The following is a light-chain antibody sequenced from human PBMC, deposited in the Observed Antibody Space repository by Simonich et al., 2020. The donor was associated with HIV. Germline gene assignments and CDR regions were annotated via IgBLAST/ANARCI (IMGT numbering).Light chain of an antibody. Sequence: DSQMTQSPSTLSASVGDRVTITCRASQSISSWLAWYQQKPGKVPKLLIYKASSLESGVTSRFSGSGSGTEFTLTISSLQPDDFATYYCQQYNSYPWTFGQGTKVEIK. J-gene: IGKJ1*01. CDR3: QQYNSYPWT. CDR2: KAS. CDR1: QSISSW. V-gene: IGKV1-5*03.